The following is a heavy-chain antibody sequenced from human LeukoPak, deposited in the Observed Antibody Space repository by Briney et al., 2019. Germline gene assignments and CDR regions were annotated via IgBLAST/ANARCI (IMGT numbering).Heavy chain of an antibody. J-gene: IGHJ4*02. CDR3: ARGPLYDSSGYRY. CDR2: IYYSGST. Sequence: SETLSLTCTVSGGSISSYYWSWIRQPPGKGLEWIGYIYYSGSTNYNPSLKSRVTISVDTSKNQFSLKLSSVTAADTAVYYCARGPLYDSSGYRYWGQGTLVTVSS. D-gene: IGHD3-22*01. CDR1: GGSISSYY. V-gene: IGHV4-59*01.